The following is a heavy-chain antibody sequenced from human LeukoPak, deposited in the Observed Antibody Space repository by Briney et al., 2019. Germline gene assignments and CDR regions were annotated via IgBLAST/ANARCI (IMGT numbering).Heavy chain of an antibody. V-gene: IGHV1-8*03. J-gene: IGHJ4*02. Sequence: ASVKVSCKASGYTFTSYDINWVRQATGQGLEWMGWMNPNSGNTGYAQKFQGRVTITRNTSISTAYMELSSLRSEDTAVYYCARGDSSGWYGEVDYWGQGTLVTVSS. CDR1: GYTFTSYD. D-gene: IGHD6-19*01. CDR3: ARGDSSGWYGEVDY. CDR2: MNPNSGNT.